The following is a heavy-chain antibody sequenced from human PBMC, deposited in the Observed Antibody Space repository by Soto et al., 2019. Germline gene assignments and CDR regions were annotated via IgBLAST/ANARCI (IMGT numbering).Heavy chain of an antibody. CDR1: GFTFDDFA. D-gene: IGHD2-2*01. CDR3: VKDKGASTDYGLDV. Sequence: EVQLVESGGGLGQPGRSLRLSCVASGFTFDDFAMHWVRQAPGKGLEWVSGISWNSGTISYADAVKGRFTTSRDNAKNSLYLEMNSLRAEDTDLYYCVKDKGASTDYGLDVWGQGTTVTVSS. V-gene: IGHV3-9*01. J-gene: IGHJ6*02. CDR2: ISWNSGTI.